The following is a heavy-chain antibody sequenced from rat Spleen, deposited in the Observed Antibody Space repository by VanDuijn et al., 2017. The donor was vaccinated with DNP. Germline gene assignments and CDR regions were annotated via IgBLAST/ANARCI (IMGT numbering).Heavy chain of an antibody. CDR3: TSNPHIRTAAPFDY. J-gene: IGHJ2*01. CDR2: ISSGGGII. V-gene: IGHV5-25*01. CDR1: GFIFSNYW. D-gene: IGHD3-8*01. Sequence: EVQLVESGGGLVQPGRSMKLSCVASGFIFSNYWMTWIRQAPTKGLEWVAAISSGGGIIYYRDSVKGRFTISRDNAKSTLYLQVNSLRSEDTATYYCTSNPHIRTAAPFDYWGQGVMVTVSS.